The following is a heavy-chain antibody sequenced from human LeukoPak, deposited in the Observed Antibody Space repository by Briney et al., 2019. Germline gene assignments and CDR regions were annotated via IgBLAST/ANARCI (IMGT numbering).Heavy chain of an antibody. CDR2: INHSGST. J-gene: IGHJ5*02. CDR3: ARGRYNWFDP. V-gene: IGHV4-34*01. CDR1: GGSFSGYY. Sequence: SETLSLTCAVYGGSFSGYYWSWIRQPPGKGLEWIGEINHSGSTNYNPSLKSRVTISVDTSKNQFSLKLSSVTAADTAVYYCARGRYNWFDPWGLGTLVTVSS.